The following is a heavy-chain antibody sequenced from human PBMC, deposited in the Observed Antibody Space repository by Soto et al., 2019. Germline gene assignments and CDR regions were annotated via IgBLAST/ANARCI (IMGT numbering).Heavy chain of an antibody. CDR1: GGSISSYY. D-gene: IGHD4-17*01. V-gene: IGHV4-59*08. CDR2: IYYRGST. J-gene: IGHJ2*01. CDR3: ARGTTVTQGYWYFDL. Sequence: QVQLQESGPGLVKPSETLSLTCTVSGGSISSYYWSWIRQPPGKGLEGIGYIYYRGSTNYNPSLKSRVTISVDTSKNQFSLKLSSVTAADTAVYYCARGTTVTQGYWYFDLWGRGTLVTVSS.